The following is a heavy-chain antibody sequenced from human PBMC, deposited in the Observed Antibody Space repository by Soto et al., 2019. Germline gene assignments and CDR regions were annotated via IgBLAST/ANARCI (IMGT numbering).Heavy chain of an antibody. CDR3: ARGRYSSGWYGSFDY. Sequence: VASVKVSCKXSGGTFSSYAISWVRQAPGQGLEWMGGIIPIFGTANYAQKFQGRVTITADESTSTAYMELSSLRSEDTAVYYCARGRYSSGWYGSFDYWGQGTLVTVSS. CDR2: IIPIFGTA. J-gene: IGHJ4*02. CDR1: GGTFSSYA. V-gene: IGHV1-69*13. D-gene: IGHD6-19*01.